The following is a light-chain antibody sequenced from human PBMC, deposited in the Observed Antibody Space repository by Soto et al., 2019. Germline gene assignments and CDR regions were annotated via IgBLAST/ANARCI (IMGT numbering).Light chain of an antibody. J-gene: IGLJ1*01. CDR3: AAWDDSLNGYV. CDR2: SNN. V-gene: IGLV1-44*01. CDR1: SSNIGSNT. Sequence: QSVLTQPPSASGTPGQRVTISCSGSSSNIGSNTVNWYQQFPGTAPKFLIYSNNQRPAGVPDRFSGSKSGTSASLAISGLQSEDEADYYCAAWDDSLNGYVFGTGTKLTVL.